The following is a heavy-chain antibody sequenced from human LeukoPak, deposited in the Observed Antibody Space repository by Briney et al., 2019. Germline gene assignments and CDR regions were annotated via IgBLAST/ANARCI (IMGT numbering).Heavy chain of an antibody. J-gene: IGHJ4*02. V-gene: IGHV4-59*12. CDR2: IYYSGST. CDR1: GGSISSYY. Sequence: PSETLSLTCTVSGGSISSYYWSWIRQPPGKGLEWIGYIYYSGSTNYNPSLKSRVTISVDTSKNQFSLKLSSVPAADTAVYYCARSSGTDFDYWGQGTLVTVSS. CDR3: ARSSGTDFDY. D-gene: IGHD1-26*01.